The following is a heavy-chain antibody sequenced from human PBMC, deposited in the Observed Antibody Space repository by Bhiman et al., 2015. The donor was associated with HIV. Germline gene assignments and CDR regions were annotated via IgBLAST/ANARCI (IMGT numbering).Heavy chain of an antibody. CDR3: AREAVAGTVYFNY. V-gene: IGHV3-11*04. CDR2: ISGSGTTI. CDR1: GFTFSAYN. J-gene: IGHJ4*02. D-gene: IGHD6-19*01. Sequence: VQLVESGGGLVKPGGSLRLSCAVSGFTFSAYNMNWVRQAPGKGLEWISYISGSGTTIYYADSVKGRFTISRDNAKNSLYLEMNTLRAEDTGLYYCAREAVAGTVYFNYWGQGTLVTVSS.